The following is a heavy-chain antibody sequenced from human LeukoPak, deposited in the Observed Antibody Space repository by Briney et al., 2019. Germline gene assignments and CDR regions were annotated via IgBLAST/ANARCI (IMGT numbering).Heavy chain of an antibody. Sequence: KSSETLSLTCTVSGGSISSSSYYWGWIRQPPGKGLEWIGSIYYSGSTYYNPSLKSRVTISVDTSKNQFSLKLSSVTAADTAVYYCARDDPEPPKDWGQGTLVTVSS. CDR1: GGSISSSSYY. CDR2: IYYSGST. D-gene: IGHD1-14*01. V-gene: IGHV4-39*07. CDR3: ARDDPEPPKD. J-gene: IGHJ4*02.